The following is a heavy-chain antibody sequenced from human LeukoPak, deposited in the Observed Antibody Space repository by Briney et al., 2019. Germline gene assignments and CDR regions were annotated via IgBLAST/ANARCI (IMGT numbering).Heavy chain of an antibody. J-gene: IGHJ4*02. D-gene: IGHD2-21*01. CDR1: GYTFTSYD. CDR3: TRSVRNGHIDY. V-gene: IGHV1-8*01. Sequence: AASVKVSCKASGYTFTSYDINWVRQATGQGLEWMGWMNPNNGNTGYAQKFQGRVTMTRATSISTAYMELSSLTFEDTAVYYCTRSVRNGHIDYWGQGTLVTASS. CDR2: MNPNNGNT.